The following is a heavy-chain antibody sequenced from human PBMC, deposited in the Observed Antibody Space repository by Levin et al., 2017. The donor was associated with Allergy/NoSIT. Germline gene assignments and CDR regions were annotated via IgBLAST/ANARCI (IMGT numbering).Heavy chain of an antibody. CDR1: GFSFSSYS. J-gene: IGHJ4*02. V-gene: IGHV3-21*01. CDR3: ARDSSGWSRDY. CDR2: FTSGGDI. D-gene: IGHD6-19*01. Sequence: GGSLRLSCAASGFSFSSYSMDWVRQAPGKGLEWVSTFTSGGDIYYADPLRGRFTISRDNAKSSLHLQLNSLRAEDTAVYYCARDSSGWSRDYWGQGTLVTVSS.